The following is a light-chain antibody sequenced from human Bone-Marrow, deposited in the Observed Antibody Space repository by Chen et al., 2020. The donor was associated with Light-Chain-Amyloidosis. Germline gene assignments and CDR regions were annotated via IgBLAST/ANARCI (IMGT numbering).Light chain of an antibody. J-gene: IGLJ1*01. CDR2: EVT. CDR1: SSDVGGDNH. CDR3: SSYTITNTLV. V-gene: IGLV2-14*01. Sequence: QSALTQPASVSGSPGQSITISCTGTSSDVGGDNHVSWYQQHPDNAPKLMIYEVTNRPSWVPDRFSGCKSDNTASLTISGLQTEDVADYFCSSYTITNTLVFGSGTRVTVL.